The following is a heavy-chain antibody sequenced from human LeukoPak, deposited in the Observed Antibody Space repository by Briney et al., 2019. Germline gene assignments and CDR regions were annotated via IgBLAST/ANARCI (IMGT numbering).Heavy chain of an antibody. CDR1: GGSISTYY. Sequence: SETLSLTCTVSGGSISTYYWSWLRQPPGKGLEWVGYIYYSGSTNYNPSLKSRVTTSVDTSKNQFSLKLSSATAADTAVYYCARRIGFGGMDVWGQGTTVTVSS. CDR2: IYYSGST. CDR3: ARRIGFGGMDV. D-gene: IGHD3-16*01. J-gene: IGHJ6*02. V-gene: IGHV4-59*08.